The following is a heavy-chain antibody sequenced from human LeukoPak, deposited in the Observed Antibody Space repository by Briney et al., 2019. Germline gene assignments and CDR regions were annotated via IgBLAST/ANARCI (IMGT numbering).Heavy chain of an antibody. J-gene: IGHJ4*02. CDR1: GGSIRSYY. CDR2: IYTSGST. Sequence: PSETLSLTCTVSGGSIRSYYWSWIRQPAGEGLEWIGRIYTSGSTNYNPSLKSRVTMSVDTSKNQFSLKVTSLTAADTAVYYCARDSAMLTYFDYWGQGTLVTVSS. D-gene: IGHD5-18*01. CDR3: ARDSAMLTYFDY. V-gene: IGHV4-4*07.